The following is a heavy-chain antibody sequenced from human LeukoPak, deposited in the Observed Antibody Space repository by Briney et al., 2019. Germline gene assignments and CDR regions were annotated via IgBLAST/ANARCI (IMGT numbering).Heavy chain of an antibody. CDR1: GFTVSSRY. CDR3: AKGRIPYYYDSSGYTEYDY. V-gene: IGHV3-23*01. CDR2: ISGSGGST. Sequence: GGSLRLSCAASGFTVSSRYMSWVRQAPGKGLEWVSAISGSGGSTYYADSVKGRFTISRDNSKNTLYLQMNSLRAEDTAVYYCAKGRIPYYYDSSGYTEYDYWGQGTLVTVSS. D-gene: IGHD3-22*01. J-gene: IGHJ4*02.